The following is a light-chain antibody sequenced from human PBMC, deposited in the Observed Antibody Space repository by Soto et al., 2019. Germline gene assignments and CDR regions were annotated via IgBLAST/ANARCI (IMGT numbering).Light chain of an antibody. CDR3: QQYDTSPPMYP. CDR2: ATS. V-gene: IGKV3-20*01. CDR1: QSVDSTY. J-gene: IGKJ2*01. Sequence: EIVLTQSPGTLSLSPGERATLSCRASQSVDSTYLAWYQQKPDQSPRLLIYATSTRAAGIPDRFSGSGSGTDFTLTISRLEPDFVAVYYCQQYDTSPPMYPFGQGTKVEIK.